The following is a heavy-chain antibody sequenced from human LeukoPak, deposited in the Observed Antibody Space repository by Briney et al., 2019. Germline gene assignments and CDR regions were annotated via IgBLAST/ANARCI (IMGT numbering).Heavy chain of an antibody. D-gene: IGHD3-16*01. V-gene: IGHV4-39*07. CDR1: GGSISSSSYY. CDR2: IYYSGST. Sequence: SETLSLTCTVSGGSISSSSYYWGWIRQPPGKGLEWIGSIYYSGSTYYNPSLKSRVTISVDTSKNQFSLKLSSVTAADTAVYYCARVVGMITFGGMNWFDPWGQGTLATVSS. CDR3: ARVVGMITFGGMNWFDP. J-gene: IGHJ5*02.